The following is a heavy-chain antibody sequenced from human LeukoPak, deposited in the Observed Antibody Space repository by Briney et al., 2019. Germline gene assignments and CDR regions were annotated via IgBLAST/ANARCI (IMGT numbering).Heavy chain of an antibody. D-gene: IGHD5-12*01. CDR2: INHSGST. Sequence: SETLSLTCAVYGGSFSDYYWSWIRQPPGKGLEWIGEINHSGSTNFNPSLKSRVTISVDTSKNQFSLKMSSVTAADTAVYFCARGLERLTSDKPIVATTLPDYWGQGTLVTVSS. CDR1: GGSFSDYY. V-gene: IGHV4-34*01. J-gene: IGHJ4*02. CDR3: ARGLERLTSDKPIVATTLPDY.